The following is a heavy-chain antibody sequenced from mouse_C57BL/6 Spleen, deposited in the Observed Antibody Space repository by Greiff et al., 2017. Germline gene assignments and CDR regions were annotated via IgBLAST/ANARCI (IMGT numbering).Heavy chain of an antibody. Sequence: VQLQQPDAELVKPGASVKLSCKASGYTFTDHTIHWMKQRPEQGLEWIGYIYPRDGRTKYNEKFKGKATLTADTSSSTASMQLNSLTSEDSAVYFCAREDYYGSGYFYYWGQGTTLTVSS. CDR1: GYTFTDHT. J-gene: IGHJ2*01. CDR2: IYPRDGRT. V-gene: IGHV1-78*01. CDR3: AREDYYGSGYFYY. D-gene: IGHD1-1*01.